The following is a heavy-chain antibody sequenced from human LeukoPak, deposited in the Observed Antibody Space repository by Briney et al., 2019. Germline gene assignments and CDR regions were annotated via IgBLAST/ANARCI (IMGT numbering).Heavy chain of an antibody. D-gene: IGHD3-16*01. V-gene: IGHV1-46*01. CDR1: GYTFTSYY. Sequence: ASVKVSCKASGYTFTSYYMHWVRQAPGQGLEWMGIINPSGGSTSYAQKFQGRVTMTRDTSTSTVYMELSSLRSEDTAVYYCARSMNMITFGGVARGYYYYMDVWGKGTTVTISS. CDR2: INPSGGST. J-gene: IGHJ6*03. CDR3: ARSMNMITFGGVARGYYYYMDV.